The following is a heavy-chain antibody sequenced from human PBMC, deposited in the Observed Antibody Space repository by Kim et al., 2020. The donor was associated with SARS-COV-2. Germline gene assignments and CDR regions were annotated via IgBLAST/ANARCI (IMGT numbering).Heavy chain of an antibody. CDR2: INYSGST. Sequence: SETLSLTCTVSRGSMSSFYWSWIRQPPGKGLEWIGYINYSGSTDYNPSLKSRVTISVDTAKNQFSLKLSSMTAADTAIYYCARGGRWFDPWGQGTLVTVSS. CDR3: ARGGRWFDP. V-gene: IGHV4-59*08. CDR1: RGSMSSFY. J-gene: IGHJ5*02.